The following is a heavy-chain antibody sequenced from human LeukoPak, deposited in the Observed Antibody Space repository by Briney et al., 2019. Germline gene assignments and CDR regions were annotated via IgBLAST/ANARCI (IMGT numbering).Heavy chain of an antibody. CDR2: ISSDGSST. V-gene: IGHV3-74*03. Sequence: GGSLRLSCAASGFTFRNHWMHWVPQTPGKGLVWVSRISSDGSSTTYADSVKGRFTISRDNAKNTLYLQMNSLRPEDTAVYYCARDPPFTSGWSQNFFDYWGQGTLVTVSS. CDR3: ARDPPFTSGWSQNFFDY. CDR1: GFTFRNHW. J-gene: IGHJ4*02. D-gene: IGHD6-19*01.